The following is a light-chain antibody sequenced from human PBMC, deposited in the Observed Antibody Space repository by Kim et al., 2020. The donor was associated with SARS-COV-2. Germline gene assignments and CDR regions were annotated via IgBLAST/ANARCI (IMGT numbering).Light chain of an antibody. Sequence: EIVLTQSPGSLSLSPGERATLSCRASQSVTSSYVAWYQHKPGQAPRLLTYGASSRATGIPDRVSGSGSGTDFTLTISRLEPEDFAVYYCQQFGASPITFGQGTRLEIK. J-gene: IGKJ5*01. CDR3: QQFGASPIT. V-gene: IGKV3-20*01. CDR2: GAS. CDR1: QSVTSSY.